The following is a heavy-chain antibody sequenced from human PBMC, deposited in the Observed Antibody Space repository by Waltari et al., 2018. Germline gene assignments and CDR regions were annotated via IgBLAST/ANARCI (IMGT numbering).Heavy chain of an antibody. CDR1: GFTFSHYW. V-gene: IGHV3-74*01. CDR3: TRDAVGHMDV. J-gene: IGHJ6*03. D-gene: IGHD2-15*01. CDR2: ITTDGRSK. Sequence: EVQLVESGGGLVQPGGSLRLSCSVSGFTFSHYWMNWVRQAPGKGLELVAHITTDGRSKNYADSVTGRFTISRDNTKDTLYLEMNSLTAEDTAVYYCTRDAVGHMDVWGKGTTVTVS.